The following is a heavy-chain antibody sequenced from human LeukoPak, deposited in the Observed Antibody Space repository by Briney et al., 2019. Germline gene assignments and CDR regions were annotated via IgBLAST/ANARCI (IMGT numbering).Heavy chain of an antibody. V-gene: IGHV3-48*01. CDR1: GFTFSSYS. Sequence: HTGGSLRLSCAASGFTFSSYSMNWVRQAPGKGLEWVSYISSSSSTIYYADSVKGRFTISRDNAKNSLYLQMNSLRAEDTAVYYCASFTPFVVVTAMKDVWGKGTTVTVSS. CDR3: ASFTPFVVVTAMKDV. D-gene: IGHD2-21*02. J-gene: IGHJ6*04. CDR2: ISSSSSTI.